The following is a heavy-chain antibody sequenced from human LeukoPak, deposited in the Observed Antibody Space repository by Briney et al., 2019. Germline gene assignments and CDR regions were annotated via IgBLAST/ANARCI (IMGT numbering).Heavy chain of an antibody. CDR2: INHSGST. CDR3: ARPELGMAQSYFDS. J-gene: IGHJ4*02. D-gene: IGHD5-24*01. CDR1: GGSFSGYY. Sequence: SETLSLTCAVYGGSFSGYYWSWIRQPPGKGLEWIGEINHSGSTNYNPSLKSRVTISVDTSKNHLSLKLSSVTASDTAVYYCARPELGMAQSYFDSWGQGTLVTVSS. V-gene: IGHV4-34*01.